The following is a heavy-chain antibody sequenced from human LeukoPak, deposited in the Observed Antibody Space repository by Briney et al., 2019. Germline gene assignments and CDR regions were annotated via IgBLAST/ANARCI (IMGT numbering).Heavy chain of an antibody. CDR3: ARDGYQSHNWFDP. D-gene: IGHD5-12*01. J-gene: IGHJ5*02. Sequence: PGRSLRLSCAASGXTFSSYGMHWVRQAPGKGLEWVAVIWYDGSNKYYADSVKGRFTISRDNSKNTLYLQMNSLRAEDTAVYYCARDGYQSHNWFDPWGQGTLVTVSS. CDR2: IWYDGSNK. CDR1: GXTFSSYG. V-gene: IGHV3-33*01.